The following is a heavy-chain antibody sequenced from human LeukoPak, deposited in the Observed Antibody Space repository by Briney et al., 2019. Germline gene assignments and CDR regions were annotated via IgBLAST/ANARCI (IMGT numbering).Heavy chain of an antibody. CDR2: ISGSGDTT. J-gene: IGHJ3*01. Sequence: GRSLGLSCAASGFTFSSYSMSWVRQAPGKGLEWVSLISGSGDTTNYADSVKGRFTISRDNSKNTLYLQMNSLGADDTAVYYCAKAFQRGWERDAFAFWGQGTLVTVSS. V-gene: IGHV3-23*01. CDR1: GFTFSSYS. CDR3: AKAFQRGWERDAFAF. D-gene: IGHD1-26*01.